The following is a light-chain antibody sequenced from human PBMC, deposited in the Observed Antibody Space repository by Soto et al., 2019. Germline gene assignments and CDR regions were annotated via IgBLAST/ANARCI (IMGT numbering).Light chain of an antibody. Sequence: LFTQSPATLSLSPGDRATLSCRASQTVSSQLAWYQQKPGQAPRLLIYGASSRATGIPDRFSGSGSGTDFTLTISRLEPEDFAVYYCQQYGSSETFGQGTKVDI. V-gene: IGKV3-20*01. CDR2: GAS. CDR3: QQYGSSET. CDR1: QTVSSQ. J-gene: IGKJ1*01.